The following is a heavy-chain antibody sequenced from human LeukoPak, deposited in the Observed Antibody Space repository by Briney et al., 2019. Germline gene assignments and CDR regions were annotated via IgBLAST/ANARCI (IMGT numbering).Heavy chain of an antibody. CDR3: ARDEDGYNYFDY. CDR1: GRSISSYY. Sequence: SETLSLTCTVSGRSISSYYWSWIRQPPGKGLEWIGYIYYSGSTNYNPSLKSRVTISVDTSKNQFSLKLSSVTAADTAVYYCARDEDGYNYFDYWGQGTLVTVSS. CDR2: IYYSGST. D-gene: IGHD5-12*01. J-gene: IGHJ4*02. V-gene: IGHV4-59*01.